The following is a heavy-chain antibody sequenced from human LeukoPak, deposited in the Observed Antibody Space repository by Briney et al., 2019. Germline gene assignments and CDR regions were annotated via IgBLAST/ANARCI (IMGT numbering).Heavy chain of an antibody. D-gene: IGHD5-24*01. CDR3: ARTGMRSRAAMNWFDP. CDR1: GYTFTSYG. Sequence: GASVKVSCKASGYTFTSYGISWVRQAPGQGLEWMGWISAYNGNTNFTQKLQGRVTMTTDTSTSTAYMELRSLRSDDTAVYYCARTGMRSRAAMNWFDPWGQGTLVTVSS. J-gene: IGHJ5*02. CDR2: ISAYNGNT. V-gene: IGHV1-18*01.